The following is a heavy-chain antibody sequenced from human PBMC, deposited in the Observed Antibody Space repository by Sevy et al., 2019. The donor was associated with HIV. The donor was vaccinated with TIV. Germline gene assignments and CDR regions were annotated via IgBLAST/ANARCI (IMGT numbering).Heavy chain of an antibody. D-gene: IGHD2-15*01. J-gene: IGHJ3*02. CDR2: IYYSGST. V-gene: IGHV4-39*01. CDR3: ASRLYCSGGSCPPGAFDI. Sequence: SETLSLTCTVSGGSISSSSYYWGWIRQPPGKGLEWIGSIYYSGSTYYNPSLKSRVTISVDTSKNQFSLKLSSVTAAETAVYYCASRLYCSGGSCPPGAFDIWGQGTMVTVSS. CDR1: GGSISSSSYY.